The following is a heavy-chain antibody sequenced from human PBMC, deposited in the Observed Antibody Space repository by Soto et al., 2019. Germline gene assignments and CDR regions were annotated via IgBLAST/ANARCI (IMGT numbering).Heavy chain of an antibody. CDR3: ARDAYYYDSSGYYLYFDY. Sequence: GGSLRLSCAASGFTFSSYEMNWVRQAPGKGLEWVSYISSSGSTIYYADSVKGRFTISRDNAKNSLYLQMNSLRAEDTAVYYCARDAYYYDSSGYYLYFDYWGQGTLVTVSS. CDR2: ISSSGSTI. V-gene: IGHV3-48*03. J-gene: IGHJ4*02. CDR1: GFTFSSYE. D-gene: IGHD3-22*01.